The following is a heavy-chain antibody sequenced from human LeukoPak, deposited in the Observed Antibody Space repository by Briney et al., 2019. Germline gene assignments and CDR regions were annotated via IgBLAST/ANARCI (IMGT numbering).Heavy chain of an antibody. CDR1: GFTFSSYA. CDR2: ITGSGGTT. Sequence: GGSLRLSCAASGFTFSSYAMSWVRQAPGKGLEWVSTITGSGGTTYFADSVKGRFTVSSDSSKNTVYLQMNSLRAEDAAVYYCARQRSGSNWDCWGQGALVTVSS. V-gene: IGHV3-23*01. CDR3: ARQRSGSNWDC. D-gene: IGHD1-26*01. J-gene: IGHJ4*02.